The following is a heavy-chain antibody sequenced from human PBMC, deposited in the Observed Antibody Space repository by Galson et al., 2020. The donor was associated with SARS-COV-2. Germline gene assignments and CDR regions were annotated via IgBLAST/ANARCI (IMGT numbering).Heavy chain of an antibody. CDR3: VRAPPLPY. V-gene: IGHV3-30*03. CDR1: GFTFSKSG. J-gene: IGHJ4*02. CDR2: ISFDGSYT. Sequence: GGSLRLSCVASGFTFSKSGLHWVRQAPVKGLEWVAAISFDGSYTYYADSVKDRFTISRDNSKNTLFLRMNSLRPEDTAAYYCVRAPPLPYWGQGTLVTVSS.